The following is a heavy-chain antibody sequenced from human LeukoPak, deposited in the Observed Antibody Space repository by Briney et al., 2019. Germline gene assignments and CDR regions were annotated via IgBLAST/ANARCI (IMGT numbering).Heavy chain of an antibody. J-gene: IGHJ3*02. D-gene: IGHD6-19*01. V-gene: IGHV4-39*07. CDR1: GGSISSSSYY. CDR3: ARDVKSKIAVSVLHAVDI. Sequence: SETLSLTCTVSGGSISSSSYYWGWIRQPPGKGLEWIGSIYYSGSTYYNPSLKSRVTISVDTSKNQFSLNLSSVTAADTAVYYCARDVKSKIAVSVLHAVDIWGQGTMVTVSS. CDR2: IYYSGST.